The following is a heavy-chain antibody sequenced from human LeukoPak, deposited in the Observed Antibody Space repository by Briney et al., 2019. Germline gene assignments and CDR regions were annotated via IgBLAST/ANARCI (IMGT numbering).Heavy chain of an antibody. J-gene: IGHJ4*02. CDR2: IFHTGDV. CDR3: ARVVASTSIDS. Sequence: SETLSLTCTVSGYSINSGYFWGWVRQPPGKGPEWIGSIFHTGDVYYNPSLRSRVTVSVDTSRNQVSLKVTSVTAADTALYYARVVASTSIDSWGQGILVTVSS. CDR1: GYSINSGYF. V-gene: IGHV4-38-2*02. D-gene: IGHD2-15*01.